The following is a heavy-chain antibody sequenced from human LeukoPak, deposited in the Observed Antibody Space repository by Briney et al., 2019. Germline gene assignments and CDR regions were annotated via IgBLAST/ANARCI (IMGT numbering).Heavy chain of an antibody. CDR3: ARDSTVYPNWFDS. J-gene: IGHJ5*01. V-gene: IGHV3-23*01. Sequence: TGGSLRLSCTASGFTFSSYVMSWVRQAPGKGLEWVSAIRGSGGNTYYADSVKGRFSISRDDSKNTLYLQMNSLRAEDTAVYYCARDSTVYPNWFDSWGQGTLVTVSS. CDR1: GFTFSSYV. D-gene: IGHD3-22*01. CDR2: IRGSGGNT.